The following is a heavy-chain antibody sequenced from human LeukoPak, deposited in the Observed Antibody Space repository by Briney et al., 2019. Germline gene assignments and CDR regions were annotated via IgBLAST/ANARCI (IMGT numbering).Heavy chain of an antibody. CDR3: ARGMDYDILACPPDY. D-gene: IGHD3-9*01. CDR1: EFTFSRYA. J-gene: IGHJ4*02. V-gene: IGHV3-30*04. Sequence: GGSLRLSCAASEFTFSRYAMHWVRQAPDKGLEWVALISYDGSNKEFADSVKGRFTISRDNSKNSLYLQMNSLRGEDTAMYYCARGMDYDILACPPDYWGQGTLVTVSS. CDR2: ISYDGSNK.